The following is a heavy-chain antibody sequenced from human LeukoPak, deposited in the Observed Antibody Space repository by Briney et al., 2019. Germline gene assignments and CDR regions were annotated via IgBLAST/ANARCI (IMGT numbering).Heavy chain of an antibody. Sequence: SETLSLTCAVYGGSFSGYYWSWIRQPPGKGLEWIGEVNHSGSTNYNPSLKSRVTISVDTSKNQFSLKLSSVTAADTAVYYCASRSIYGDYSYWGQGTLVTVSS. J-gene: IGHJ4*02. D-gene: IGHD4-17*01. CDR2: VNHSGST. CDR1: GGSFSGYY. V-gene: IGHV4-34*01. CDR3: ASRSIYGDYSY.